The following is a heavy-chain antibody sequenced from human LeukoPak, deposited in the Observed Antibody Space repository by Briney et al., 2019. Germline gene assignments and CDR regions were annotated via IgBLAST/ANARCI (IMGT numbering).Heavy chain of an antibody. CDR1: GGTFSSYA. CDR2: IIPILGIA. Sequence: SVKVSCKASGGTFSSYAISWVRQAPGQGLEWMGRIIPILGIANYAQKFQGRVTITADKSTSTAYMELSSLRSEDTAVYYCARGTTYYYDSSGYYRVPNNWFDPWAQGTLVTVSS. CDR3: ARGTTYYYDSSGYYRVPNNWFDP. J-gene: IGHJ5*02. V-gene: IGHV1-69*04. D-gene: IGHD3-22*01.